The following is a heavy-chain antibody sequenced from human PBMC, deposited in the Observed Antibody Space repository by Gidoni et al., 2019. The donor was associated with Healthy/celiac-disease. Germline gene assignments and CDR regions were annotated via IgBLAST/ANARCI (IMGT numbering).Heavy chain of an antibody. Sequence: EVQLVESGGGLVKPGGSLRLSCAASGFPFSNAWMSWVRQAPGKGLEWVGRIKSKTDGGTTDYAAPVKGRFTISRDDSKNTLYLQMNSLKTEDTAVYYCTTLTYYYDSSGYFDLDAFDIWGQGTMVTVSS. CDR3: TTLTYYYDSSGYFDLDAFDI. CDR1: GFPFSNAW. CDR2: IKSKTDGGTT. V-gene: IGHV3-15*01. J-gene: IGHJ3*02. D-gene: IGHD3-22*01.